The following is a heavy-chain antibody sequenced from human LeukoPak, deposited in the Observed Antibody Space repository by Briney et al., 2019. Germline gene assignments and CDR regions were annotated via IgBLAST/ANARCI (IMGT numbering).Heavy chain of an antibody. J-gene: IGHJ5*02. CDR2: IHFSGDA. CDR3: ARRVQMSSASATSNTWLDP. Sequence: SETLSLTCTVSGDSISTYYWNWIRQPPGKRLEWIGHIHFSGDANYNPSLKSRVTISLDSAKNEFSLRLISVTAAYTAVYYCARRVQMSSASATSNTWLDPWGQGTLVSVSP. V-gene: IGHV4-59*01. D-gene: IGHD3-10*01. CDR1: GDSISTYY.